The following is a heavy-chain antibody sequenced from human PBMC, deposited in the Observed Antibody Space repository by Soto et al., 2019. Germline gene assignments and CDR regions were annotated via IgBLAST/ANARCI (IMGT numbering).Heavy chain of an antibody. CDR2: IYYSGST. V-gene: IGHV4-59*01. D-gene: IGHD2-2*01. CDR3: ASGVVPAALYDY. Sequence: SETLSLTCTVSGGSISSYYWSRIRQPPGKGLEWIGYIYYSGSTNYNPSLKSRVTISVDTSKNQFSLKLSSVTAADTAVYYCASGVVPAALYDYWGQGTLVTVSS. J-gene: IGHJ4*02. CDR1: GGSISSYY.